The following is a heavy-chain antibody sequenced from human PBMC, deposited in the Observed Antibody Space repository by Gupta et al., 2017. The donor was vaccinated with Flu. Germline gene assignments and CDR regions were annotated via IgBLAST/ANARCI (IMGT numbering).Heavy chain of an antibody. CDR3: AAGDEDKGGNSYFDY. D-gene: IGHD1-26*01. Sequence: TWKRLASVSAVGGSGGRSTYYADSVHDRCTITSDNTPNTQYLQMNSLGAEDTAIYYCAAGDEDKGGNSYFDYWGQGTLVTVSS. CDR2: VGGSGGRST. J-gene: IGHJ4*02. V-gene: IGHV3-23*01.